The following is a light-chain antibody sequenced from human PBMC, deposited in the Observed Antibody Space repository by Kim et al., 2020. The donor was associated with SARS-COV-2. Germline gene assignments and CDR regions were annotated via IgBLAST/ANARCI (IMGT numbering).Light chain of an antibody. CDR1: SLRSYY. Sequence: ALGQTLRITCQGDSLRSYYASWYQQKPGQAPVLVIYGKNNRPSGIPDRFSGSSSGNTASLTITGAQAEDEADYYCNSRDSSGNHWVFGGGTQLTVL. V-gene: IGLV3-19*01. J-gene: IGLJ3*02. CDR3: NSRDSSGNHWV. CDR2: GKN.